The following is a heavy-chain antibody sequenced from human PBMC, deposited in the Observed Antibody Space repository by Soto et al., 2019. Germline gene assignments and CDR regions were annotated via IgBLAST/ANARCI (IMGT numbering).Heavy chain of an antibody. CDR2: INYSGNT. D-gene: IGHD3-10*01. CDR3: ARVFVLYGSGRAPHWFDP. Sequence: PSETLSLTCAVHGGPFSGYYWSWIRQPPGKGLEWIGEINYSGNTNYTPSLKSRVTISVDTSKNQFSLKLSSVTAADTAVYYRARVFVLYGSGRAPHWFDPWGQGTLVTVSS. J-gene: IGHJ5*02. CDR1: GGPFSGYY. V-gene: IGHV4-34*01.